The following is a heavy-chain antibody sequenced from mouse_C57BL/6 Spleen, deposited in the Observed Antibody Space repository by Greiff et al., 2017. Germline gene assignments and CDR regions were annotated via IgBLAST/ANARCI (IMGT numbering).Heavy chain of an antibody. CDR1: GYAFTNYL. CDR3: ARSPVTTVVARDY. D-gene: IGHD1-1*01. J-gene: IGHJ2*01. V-gene: IGHV1-54*01. CDR2: INPGSGGT. Sequence: VQLQESGAELVRPGTSVKVSCKASGYAFTNYLIEWVKQRPGQGLEWIGVINPGSGGTNYNEKFKGKATLTADKSTSTAYMQLSSLTSEDSAGYVCARSPVTTVVARDYGGQGTTLTVSS.